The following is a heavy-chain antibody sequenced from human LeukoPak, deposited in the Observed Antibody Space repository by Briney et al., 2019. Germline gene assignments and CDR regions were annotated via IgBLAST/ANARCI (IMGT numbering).Heavy chain of an antibody. CDR2: INHSGST. CDR1: GGSFSGYY. D-gene: IGHD3-10*01. V-gene: IGHV4-34*01. CDR3: ARGRILWFGELYYFDY. Sequence: SETLSLTCADYGGSFSGYYWSWIRQPPGKGLEWIGEINHSGSTNYDPSLKSRVTISVDTSKNQFSLKLSSVTAADTAVYYCARGRILWFGELYYFDYWGQGTLVTVSS. J-gene: IGHJ4*02.